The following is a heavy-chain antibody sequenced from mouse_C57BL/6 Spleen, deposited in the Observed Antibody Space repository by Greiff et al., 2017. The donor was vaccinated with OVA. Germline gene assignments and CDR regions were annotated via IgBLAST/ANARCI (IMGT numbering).Heavy chain of an antibody. CDR3: ANPHYYGSSYGYFDV. CDR1: GFNIKDYY. V-gene: IGHV14-2*01. J-gene: IGHJ1*03. D-gene: IGHD1-1*01. Sequence: EVKLMESGAELVKPGASVKLSCTASGFNIKDYYMHWVKQRTEQGLEWIGRIDPEDGETKYAPKFQGKATITADTSSNTAYLQLSSLTSEDTAVYYCANPHYYGSSYGYFDVWGTGTTVTVSS. CDR2: IDPEDGET.